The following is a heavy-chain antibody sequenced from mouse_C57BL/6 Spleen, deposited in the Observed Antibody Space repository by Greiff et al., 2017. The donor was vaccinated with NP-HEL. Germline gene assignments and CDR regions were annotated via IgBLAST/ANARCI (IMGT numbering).Heavy chain of an antibody. J-gene: IGHJ2*01. D-gene: IGHD4-1*01. CDR3: ARELGHGGFDY. CDR1: GFTFSSYG. Sequence: EVKLQESGGDLVKPGGSLKLSCAASGFTFSSYGMSWVRQTPDKRLEWVATISSGGSYTYYPDSVKGRFTISRDNAKNTLYLQMSSLKSEDTAMYYCARELGHGGFDYWGQGTTLTVSS. CDR2: ISSGGSYT. V-gene: IGHV5-6*01.